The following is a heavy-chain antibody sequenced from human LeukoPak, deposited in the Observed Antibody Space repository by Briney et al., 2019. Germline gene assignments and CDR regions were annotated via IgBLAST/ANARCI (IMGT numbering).Heavy chain of an antibody. CDR1: GGSIGGYY. V-gene: IGHV4-59*01. J-gene: IGHJ4*02. CDR3: ARYVSSGLDY. D-gene: IGHD6-19*01. CDR2: IYHSGST. Sequence: SETLSLTCTVSGGSIGGYYWSWIRQPPGKGLEWIAYIYHSGSTNCNPSLKSRVTISVDTSKNQFSLKLTSVAAADTAVYYCARYVSSGLDYWGQGTLVTVSS.